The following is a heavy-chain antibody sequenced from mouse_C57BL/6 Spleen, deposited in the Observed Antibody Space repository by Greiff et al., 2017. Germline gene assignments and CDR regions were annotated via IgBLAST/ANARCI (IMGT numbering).Heavy chain of an antibody. V-gene: IGHV5-17*01. J-gene: IGHJ4*01. CDR3: ERGPPAMDY. CDR2: ISSGSSTI. Sequence: EVKLLESGGGLVKPGGSLKLSCAASGFTFSDYGMHWVRQAPEKGLEWVAYISSGSSTIYYADTVKGRFTISRDNAKNTLCLQMTSLRSEDTAMYYCERGPPAMDYWGQGTSVTVSS. CDR1: GFTFSDYG.